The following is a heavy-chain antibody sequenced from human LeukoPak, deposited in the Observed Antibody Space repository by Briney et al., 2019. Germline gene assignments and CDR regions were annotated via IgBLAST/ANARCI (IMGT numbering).Heavy chain of an antibody. V-gene: IGHV1-24*01. CDR3: ATAPRGGDWFEAY. CDR1: GYTFTSYD. D-gene: IGHD3/OR15-3a*01. J-gene: IGHJ4*02. Sequence: VASVKVSCKTSGYTFTSYDINWVRQATGQGLEWMGGLNPEDGKTTYAQKFQGRVTMTEGTSTDTAYMELSSLRSEDTAVYFCATAPRGGDWFEAYWGQGTLVTVSS. CDR2: LNPEDGKT.